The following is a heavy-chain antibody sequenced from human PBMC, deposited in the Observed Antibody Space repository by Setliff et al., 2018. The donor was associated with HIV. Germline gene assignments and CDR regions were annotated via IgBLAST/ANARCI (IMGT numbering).Heavy chain of an antibody. Sequence: SETLSLTCAVYGGSFSGYYWGWIRQSPERGLEWIGSIYRSGSTYYNPSLKTRVGLSVDVSTDHFSLHLTSVTAADTAVYYCARIPISGATFFFDYWGQGALVTVSS. J-gene: IGHJ4*02. CDR1: GGSFSGYY. CDR3: ARIPISGATFFFDY. D-gene: IGHD1-26*01. V-gene: IGHV4-34*11. CDR2: IYRSGST.